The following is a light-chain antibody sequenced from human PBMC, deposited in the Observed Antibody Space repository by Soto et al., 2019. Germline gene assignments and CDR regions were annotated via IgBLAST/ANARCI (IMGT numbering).Light chain of an antibody. J-gene: IGKJ5*01. CDR2: DAS. CDR3: QQRSNWPPIT. V-gene: IGKV3-11*01. CDR1: QSVKTF. Sequence: EIVLTQSPATLSLSPGERATLSCRASQSVKTFLVWYQHRPGQAPRVLIYDASHRATGIPARFSGSGSGTDFTLTISSLEPEDAALYYCQQRSNWPPITLGQGTRLELK.